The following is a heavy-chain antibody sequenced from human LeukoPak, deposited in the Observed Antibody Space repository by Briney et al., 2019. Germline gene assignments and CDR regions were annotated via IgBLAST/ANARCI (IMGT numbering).Heavy chain of an antibody. CDR3: ASYRLLYDGSGYFDY. CDR1: GGSISSYY. Sequence: SETLSLTCTVSGGSISSYYWSWIRQPPGKGLEWIGYIYYSGSTNYNPSLKSRVTISVDTSKNQFSLKLSSVTAADTAVYYCASYRLLYDGSGYFDYWGQGTLVTVSS. J-gene: IGHJ4*02. D-gene: IGHD3-22*01. V-gene: IGHV4-59*01. CDR2: IYYSGST.